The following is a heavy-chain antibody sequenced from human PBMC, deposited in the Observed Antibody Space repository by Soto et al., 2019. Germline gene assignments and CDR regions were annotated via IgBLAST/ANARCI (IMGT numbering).Heavy chain of an antibody. V-gene: IGHV1-69*01. D-gene: IGHD3-16*01. CDR1: GGTFSSYA. CDR3: ARAAFWGGSYPTVDY. Sequence: QVQLVQSGAEVKKPGSSVKVSCKASGGTFSSYAISWVRQAPGQGLEWMGGIIPIFGTANYAQKFQGRVPITAEESTGPAYIELSSLRSEETAVYYCARAAFWGGSYPTVDYWGQGTLVTVSS. CDR2: IIPIFGTA. J-gene: IGHJ4*02.